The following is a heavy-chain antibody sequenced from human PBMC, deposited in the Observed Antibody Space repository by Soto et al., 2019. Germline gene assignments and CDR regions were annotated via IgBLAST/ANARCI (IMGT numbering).Heavy chain of an antibody. D-gene: IGHD3-22*01. Sequence: QVQLVQSGTEVKKPGFSVMVSCKDSGGPYSKYSISWERQAPGQGLEWMGRIIPIFDITNYAQKFQGRVTITADKSTSTVYMDLSSLRSEDTAVYYCARSLLGDYYDSDGLDNWGQGTLVTVSS. CDR3: ARSLLGDYYDSDGLDN. V-gene: IGHV1-69*02. CDR1: GGPYSKYS. J-gene: IGHJ4*02. CDR2: IIPIFDIT.